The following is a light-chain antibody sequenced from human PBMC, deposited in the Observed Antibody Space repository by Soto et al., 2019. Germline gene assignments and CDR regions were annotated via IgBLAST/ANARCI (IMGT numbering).Light chain of an antibody. CDR1: SSDVGNYKL. CDR3: CSYAGSSTYV. Sequence: QSALTQPASVSGSPGQSITISCTGTSSDVGNYKLVSWYQQYPGRAPKLMISEDNQRPSGVSDRFSGSKSGNTASLTISGLQAEDEADYYCCSYAGSSTYVFGTGTKVTVL. V-gene: IGLV2-23*01. J-gene: IGLJ1*01. CDR2: EDN.